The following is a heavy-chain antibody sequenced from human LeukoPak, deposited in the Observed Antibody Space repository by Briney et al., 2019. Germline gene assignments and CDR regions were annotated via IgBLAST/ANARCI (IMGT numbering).Heavy chain of an antibody. CDR1: GFTFSSYG. D-gene: IGHD3-10*01. CDR3: AKDHGRDYYGSGRYDY. V-gene: IGHV3-23*01. CDR2: ITGSDDST. Sequence: PGGSLRLSCAASGFTFSSYGLSWVRQAPGKGLEWVSGITGSDDSTYYADSVKGRFTISRDNSKNTLYLQMNSLRAEDTAVYYCAKDHGRDYYGSGRYDYWGQGTLVTVSS. J-gene: IGHJ4*02.